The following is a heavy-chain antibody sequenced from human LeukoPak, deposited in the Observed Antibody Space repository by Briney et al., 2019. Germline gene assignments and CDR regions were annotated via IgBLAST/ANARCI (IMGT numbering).Heavy chain of an antibody. CDR1: GFTFSSYS. D-gene: IGHD2-15*01. J-gene: IGHJ4*02. CDR3: AGGAGVVAASLDY. V-gene: IGHV3-21*04. CDR2: ISSSSSYI. Sequence: GGSLRLSCAASGFTFSSYSMNWVRQAPGKGLEWVSSISSSSSYIYYADSVKGRFTISRDNAKNSLYLQMNSLRAEDTAVYYCAGGAGVVAASLDYWGQGTLVTVSS.